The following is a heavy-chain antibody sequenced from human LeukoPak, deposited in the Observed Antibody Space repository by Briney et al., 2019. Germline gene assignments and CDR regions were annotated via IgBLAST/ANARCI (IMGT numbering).Heavy chain of an antibody. CDR1: GGTFSSYA. Sequence: SVKVSCNASGGTFSSYAISWVRQAPGQGLELMGGIIPIFGTANYAQKFQGRVTITTDESTSTAYMELSSLRSEDTAVYYCARAQYDFWSGYQDPPNWFDPWGQGTLVTVSS. D-gene: IGHD3-3*01. J-gene: IGHJ5*02. CDR3: ARAQYDFWSGYQDPPNWFDP. V-gene: IGHV1-69*05. CDR2: IIPIFGTA.